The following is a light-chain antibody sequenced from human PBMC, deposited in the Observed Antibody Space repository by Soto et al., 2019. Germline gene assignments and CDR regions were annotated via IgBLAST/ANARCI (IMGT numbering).Light chain of an antibody. V-gene: IGKV3-20*01. CDR1: QSVSSY. Sequence: PGARGTLSCRASQSVSSYLAWYQQKPGQAPRLLIYGASSRATGIPDRFSGSGSGTDFTLTISRLEPEDSAVYYCQHYGSSRTFGLGTKVEIK. CDR3: QHYGSSRT. CDR2: GAS. J-gene: IGKJ1*01.